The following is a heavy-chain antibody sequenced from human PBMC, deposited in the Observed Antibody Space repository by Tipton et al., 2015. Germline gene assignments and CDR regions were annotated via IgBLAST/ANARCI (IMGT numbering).Heavy chain of an antibody. CDR1: AYSISTDYY. CDR3: ARARGRHGGLFDS. Sequence: TLSLTCAVSAYSISTDYYWVWIRQPPGKGLEWIGTISHSGSTYYNPSLKSRFTISADTSKNQFSLRLSSVTAADTAVYYCARARGRHGGLFDSWGQGILVTVSS. J-gene: IGHJ4*02. V-gene: IGHV4-38-2*01. CDR2: ISHSGST. D-gene: IGHD4-23*01.